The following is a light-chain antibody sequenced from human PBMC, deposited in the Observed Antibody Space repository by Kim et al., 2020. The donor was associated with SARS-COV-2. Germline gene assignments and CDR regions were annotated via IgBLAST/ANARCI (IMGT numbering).Light chain of an antibody. CDR2: HDN. Sequence: VSPRQTATITCTGDNLEEKYSSWYQQKPGQSPVLVIYHDNKRPSGIPERFSGSNSGNTATLTISGTQALDEADYYCQAWDSKTNHVFGTGTKVTVL. CDR3: QAWDSKTNHV. CDR1: NLEEKY. V-gene: IGLV3-1*01. J-gene: IGLJ1*01.